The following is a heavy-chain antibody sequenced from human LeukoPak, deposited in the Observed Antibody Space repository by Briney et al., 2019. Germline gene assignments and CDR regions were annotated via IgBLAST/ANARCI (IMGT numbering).Heavy chain of an antibody. CDR3: ARDVVPATINQYYYYYMDV. CDR1: GFTFSDYY. D-gene: IGHD2-2*02. V-gene: IGHV3-11*04. Sequence: GGSLRLSCAASGFTFSDYYMSWIRQAPGKGLEWVPYISSSGSTIYYADSVKGRFTISRDNAKNSLYLQMNSLRVEDTAVYYCARDVVPATINQYYYYYMDVWGKGTTVTVSS. J-gene: IGHJ6*03. CDR2: ISSSGSTI.